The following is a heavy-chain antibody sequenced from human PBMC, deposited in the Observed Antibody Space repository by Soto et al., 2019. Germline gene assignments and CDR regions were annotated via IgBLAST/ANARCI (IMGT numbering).Heavy chain of an antibody. V-gene: IGHV3-48*04. Sequence: EVQLLESGGGLVQPGGSLRLSCAASGFTFSSHAMSWVRQAPGKGLEWVSYISSSGSTIYYADSVKGRFTISRDNAKNSLYLQMNSLRAEDTAVYYCATSDFWSANGGYYGMDVWGQGTTVTVSS. CDR2: ISSSGSTI. CDR3: ATSDFWSANGGYYGMDV. D-gene: IGHD3-3*01. J-gene: IGHJ6*02. CDR1: GFTFSSHA.